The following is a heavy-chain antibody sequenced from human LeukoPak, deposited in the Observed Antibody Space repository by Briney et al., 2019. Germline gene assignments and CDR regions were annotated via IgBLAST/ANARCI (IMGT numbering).Heavy chain of an antibody. CDR3: ARGREVATITTGFDY. Sequence: ASVKVSCKTSGYTFTSYYMHWVRQAPGQGLEWMGIINPSGGSTSYAQKFQGRVTITADESTSTAYMELSSLRSEDTAVYYCARGREVATITTGFDYWGQGTLVTVSS. V-gene: IGHV1-46*01. J-gene: IGHJ4*02. D-gene: IGHD5-12*01. CDR2: INPSGGST. CDR1: GYTFTSYY.